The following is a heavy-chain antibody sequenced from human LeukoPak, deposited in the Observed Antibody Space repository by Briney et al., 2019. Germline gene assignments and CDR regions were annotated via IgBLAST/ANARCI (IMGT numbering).Heavy chain of an antibody. J-gene: IGHJ3*02. V-gene: IGHV3-20*04. D-gene: IGHD1-26*01. CDR3: ARDGIVGATGAFDI. CDR2: INWNGGST. CDR1: GFTFDDYG. Sequence: PGGSLRLSCAASGFTFDDYGMSWFRQAPGKGLEWVSGINWNGGSTGYADSVKGRFTISRDNAKNSLYLQMNSLRAEDTALYYCARDGIVGATGAFDIWGQGTMVTVSS.